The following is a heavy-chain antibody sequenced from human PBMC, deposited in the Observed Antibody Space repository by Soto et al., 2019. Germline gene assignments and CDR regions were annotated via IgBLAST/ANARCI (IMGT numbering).Heavy chain of an antibody. CDR2: INPNSGVT. V-gene: IGHV1-2*04. CDR1: GHTFSGYY. Sequence: ASVKVSCKASGHTFSGYYIHWVRRAPGQGLEWMGWINPNSGVTNYAQKFQDWVTMTRDTSINTAYLELSRLRTDDTAVYYCARGTSTVRYNCYYYGMDVWGQGTTVTVSS. CDR3: ARGTSTVRYNCYYYGMDV. J-gene: IGHJ6*02. D-gene: IGHD2-2*02.